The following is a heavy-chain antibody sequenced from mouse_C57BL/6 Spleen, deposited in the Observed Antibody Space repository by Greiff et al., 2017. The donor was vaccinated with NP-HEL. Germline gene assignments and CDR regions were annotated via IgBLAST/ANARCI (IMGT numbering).Heavy chain of an antibody. CDR1: GYSFTDYN. CDR2: INPNYGTT. J-gene: IGHJ2*01. Sequence: VHVKQSGPELVKPGASVKISCKASGYSFTDYNMNWVKQSNGKSLEWIGVINPNYGTTSYNQKFKGKATLTVDQSSSTAYMQLNSLTSEDSAVYYCARRVYGYDGYYFDYWGQGTTLTVSS. D-gene: IGHD2-2*01. V-gene: IGHV1-39*01. CDR3: ARRVYGYDGYYFDY.